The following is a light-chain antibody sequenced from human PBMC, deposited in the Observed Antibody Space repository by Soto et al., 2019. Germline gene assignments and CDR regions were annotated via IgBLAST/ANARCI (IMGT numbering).Light chain of an antibody. Sequence: QSVLTQPASVSGSPGQSITISCTGTSSDVGRYNYVSLYQQHPGRAPRLIVYEVINRPAGVSNRFSGSKSGNTASLTISGLHAADEADYYCCSYTRSSTLLFGGGTKLTVL. J-gene: IGLJ2*01. V-gene: IGLV2-14*01. CDR2: EVI. CDR3: CSYTRSSTLL. CDR1: SSDVGRYNY.